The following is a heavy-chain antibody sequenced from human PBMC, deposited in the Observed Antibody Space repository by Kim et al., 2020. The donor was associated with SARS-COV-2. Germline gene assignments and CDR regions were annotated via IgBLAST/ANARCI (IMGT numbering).Heavy chain of an antibody. Sequence: GGSLRLSCAASGFTFSSYGMHWVRQAPGKGLEWVAVISYHGSNKYYADSVKGRFTISRDNSKNTLYLQMNSLRAEDTAVYYCARDQSAGYSSSWNDYWGQGTLVTVSS. CDR1: GFTFSSYG. V-gene: IGHV3-33*05. CDR2: ISYHGSNK. D-gene: IGHD6-13*01. CDR3: ARDQSAGYSSSWNDY. J-gene: IGHJ4*02.